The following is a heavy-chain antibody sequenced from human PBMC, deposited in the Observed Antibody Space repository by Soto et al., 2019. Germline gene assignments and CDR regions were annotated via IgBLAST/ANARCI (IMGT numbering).Heavy chain of an antibody. CDR3: ARAPTGYYLRWDY. Sequence: PSETLSLTCAVYGGSFSGYYWSWIRQPPGKGLEWIGEINHSGSTNYNPSLKSRVTISVDTSKNQFSLKLSSVTAADTAVYYCARAPTGYYLRWDYWGQGTLVTVSS. V-gene: IGHV4-34*01. CDR2: INHSGST. J-gene: IGHJ4*02. D-gene: IGHD3-9*01. CDR1: GGSFSGYY.